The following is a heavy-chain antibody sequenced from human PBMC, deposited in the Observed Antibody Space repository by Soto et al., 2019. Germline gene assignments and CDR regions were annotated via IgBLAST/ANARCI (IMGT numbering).Heavy chain of an antibody. CDR2: IYYSGST. V-gene: IGHV4-31*03. CDR3: ARVAYYCDSSGCQSLYYFDY. Sequence: SETLSLTCTVSGGSISSGGYYWSWIRQHPGKGLEWIGYIYYSGSTYYNPSLKSRVTISVDTSKNQFSLELSSVTAAHTAVYYCARVAYYCDSSGCQSLYYFDYWGQGTLVTVS. CDR1: GGSISSGGYY. D-gene: IGHD3-22*01. J-gene: IGHJ4*02.